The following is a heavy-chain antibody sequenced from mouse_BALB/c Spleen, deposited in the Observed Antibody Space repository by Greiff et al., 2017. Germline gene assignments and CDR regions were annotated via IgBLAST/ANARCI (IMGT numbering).Heavy chain of an antibody. CDR1: GYTFTSYY. J-gene: IGHJ3*01. CDR3: TREGYYKCAY. D-gene: IGHD2-3*01. V-gene: IGHV1S81*02. CDR2: INPSNGGT. Sequence: QVQLQQSGAELVKPGASVKLSCKASGYTFTSYYMYWVKQRPGQGLEWIGEINPSNGGTNFNEKFKSKATLTVDKSSSTAYMQLSSLTSEDSAVYYCTREGYYKCAYWGQGTLVTVSA.